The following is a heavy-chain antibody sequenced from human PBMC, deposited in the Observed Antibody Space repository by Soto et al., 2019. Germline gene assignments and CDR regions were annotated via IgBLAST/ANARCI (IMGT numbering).Heavy chain of an antibody. D-gene: IGHD3-10*01. V-gene: IGHV3-23*01. CDR3: AKERLGRGIDY. CDR2: VNNGGGGT. CDR1: GFTFSNYA. Sequence: GGSLRLSCAASGFTFSNYAMTWVRQAPGKGPEWISTVNNGGGGTYYADSVKGRFTISRDNSKNTLYLQVSSLRAEDTAVYYCAKERLGRGIDYWGQAILVTVSS. J-gene: IGHJ4*02.